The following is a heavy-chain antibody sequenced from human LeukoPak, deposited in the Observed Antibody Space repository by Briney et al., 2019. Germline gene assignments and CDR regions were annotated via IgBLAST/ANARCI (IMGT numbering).Heavy chain of an antibody. CDR3: ATHQKRTVTSTWYFDL. CDR2: LKQDGSDK. Sequence: GGSLRLSCAASGFTFSNCWMSWVRQAPGKGLEWVASLKQDGSDKYYVDSVKGRFTISRDNAENSLFLQMNSLRAEDTALYYCATHQKRTVTSTWYFDLWGRGTLVTVSS. V-gene: IGHV3-7*01. J-gene: IGHJ2*01. CDR1: GFTFSNCW. D-gene: IGHD4-17*01.